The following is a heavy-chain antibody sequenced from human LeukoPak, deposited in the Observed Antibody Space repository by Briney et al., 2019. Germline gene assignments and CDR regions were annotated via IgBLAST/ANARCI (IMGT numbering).Heavy chain of an antibody. V-gene: IGHV4-34*01. J-gene: IGHJ6*03. CDR2: INHSGST. CDR1: GGSFSGYY. Sequence: SETLSLTCAVYGGSFSGYYWCWIRPPPGKGLEWIGEINHSGSTNYNPSLKSRVTISVDTSKSQFSLKLSSVTAADTAVYYCARGLAAGRYYYYYYMDVWGKGTTVTVSS. CDR3: ARGLAAGRYYYYYYMDV. D-gene: IGHD6-13*01.